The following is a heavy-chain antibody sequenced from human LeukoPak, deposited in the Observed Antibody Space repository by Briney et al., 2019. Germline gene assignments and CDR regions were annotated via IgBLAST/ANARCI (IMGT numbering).Heavy chain of an antibody. J-gene: IGHJ3*02. CDR2: IYTSGST. CDR1: GGSISIYY. Sequence: PSETLSLTCTASGGSISIYYWSWIRQPAGKGLGWIGRIYTSGSTNYNPSLKSRVTMSVDTSKKQFSLKLSSVTAADTAVYYCAKERVGGAPYDAFDIWGQGTVVTVSS. V-gene: IGHV4-4*07. D-gene: IGHD2-2*01. CDR3: AKERVGGAPYDAFDI.